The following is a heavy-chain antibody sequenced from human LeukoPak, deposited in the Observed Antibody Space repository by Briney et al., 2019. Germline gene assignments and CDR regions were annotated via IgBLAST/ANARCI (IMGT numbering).Heavy chain of an antibody. CDR2: IYYSGST. Sequence: PSETLSLTCTVSGGSISSYYWSWIRQPPGKGLEWIGYIYYSGSTNYNPSLKSRVTISVDTSRNQFSLKLSSVTAADTAVYYCASHDFWSGYLFDYWGQGTLVTVSS. CDR3: ASHDFWSGYLFDY. D-gene: IGHD3-3*01. J-gene: IGHJ4*02. CDR1: GGSISSYY. V-gene: IGHV4-59*01.